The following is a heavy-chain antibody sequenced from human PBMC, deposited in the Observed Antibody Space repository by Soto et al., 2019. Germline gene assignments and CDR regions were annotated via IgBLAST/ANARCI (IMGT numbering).Heavy chain of an antibody. CDR3: IRVATGYYVDY. D-gene: IGHD4-17*01. CDR1: GFTFSDHY. CDR2: SRNKARSYTT. Sequence: GGSLRLSCAVSGFTFSDHYMDWVRQAPGKGLEWVARSRNKARSYTTEYAASVKGRFTISRDGAETSLYLQMSDLKPEDTAIYYCIRVATGYYVDYWGQGALVTVSS. J-gene: IGHJ4*02. V-gene: IGHV3-72*01.